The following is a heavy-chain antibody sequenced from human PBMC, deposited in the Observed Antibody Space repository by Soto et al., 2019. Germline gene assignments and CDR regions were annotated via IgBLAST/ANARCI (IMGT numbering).Heavy chain of an antibody. V-gene: IGHV1-18*01. D-gene: IGHD5-18*01. Sequence: ASVKVSCKASGYTFTSYGISWVRQAPGQGLEWMGWISAYNGNTNYAQKLQGRVTMTTDTSTSTAYMELRSLRSDDTAVYYCARVGRGYSYGTQFDYWGQGTLVTVSS. CDR2: ISAYNGNT. J-gene: IGHJ4*02. CDR1: GYTFTSYG. CDR3: ARVGRGYSYGTQFDY.